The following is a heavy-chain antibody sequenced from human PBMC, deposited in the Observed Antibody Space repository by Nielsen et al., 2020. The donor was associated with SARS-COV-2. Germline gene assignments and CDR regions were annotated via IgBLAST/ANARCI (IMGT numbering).Heavy chain of an antibody. CDR3: ARAEYYDATRYFDL. D-gene: IGHD3-22*01. CDR2: IYYSGST. J-gene: IGHJ2*01. V-gene: IGHV4-59*01. CDR1: GGSISSYY. Sequence: SETLSLTCTVSGGSISSYYWSWIRQPPGKGLEWIGYIYYSGSTNYNPSLKSRVTISVDTSKNQFSLKLSSVTAADTAVYYCARAEYYDATRYFDLWGRGTLVTVSS.